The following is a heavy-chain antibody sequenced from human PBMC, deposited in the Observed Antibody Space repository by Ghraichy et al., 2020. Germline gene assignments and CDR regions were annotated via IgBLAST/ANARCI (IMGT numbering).Heavy chain of an antibody. CDR1: EDTFSSYT. J-gene: IGHJ4*02. CDR2: IVPIVGEA. D-gene: IGHD3-10*01. CDR3: ASALHGISLVRGVFLGN. Sequence: SVKVSCKASEDTFSSYTINWVRQAPGHGLEWMGRIVPIVGEAGYAQKFQGRVTITADRSTSTAYMEVSRLGSEDTAVYYCASALHGISLVRGVFLGNWGQGTLVNVAS. V-gene: IGHV1-69*02.